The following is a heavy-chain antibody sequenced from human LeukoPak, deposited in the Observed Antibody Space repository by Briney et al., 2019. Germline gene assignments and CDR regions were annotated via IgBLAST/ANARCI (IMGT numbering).Heavy chain of an antibody. CDR1: GFTFSSYA. J-gene: IGHJ3*02. Sequence: GGSLRLSCAASGFTFSSYAMSWVRQAPGKGLEWVSAISGSGGSTYYADSVKGRFTISRDNSKNTLYLQMNGLRAEDTAVYYCAFSLRYFDWSSVFDIWGQGTMVTVSS. D-gene: IGHD3-9*01. V-gene: IGHV3-23*01. CDR3: AFSLRYFDWSSVFDI. CDR2: ISGSGGST.